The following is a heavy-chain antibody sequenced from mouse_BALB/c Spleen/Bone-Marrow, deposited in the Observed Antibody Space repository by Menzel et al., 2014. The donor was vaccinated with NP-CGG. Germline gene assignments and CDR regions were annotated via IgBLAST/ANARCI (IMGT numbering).Heavy chain of an antibody. CDR1: GFTFSSYG. CDR2: ISGGGSYI. J-gene: IGHJ3*01. Sequence: DVMLVESGGDLVKPGGSLKLSCAASGFTFSSYGMSWVRQTLEKRLEWVATISGGGSYIYYADNVKGRFIISRDNAKNNLYLQVRSLRSEDTALYYCAREGYDYDWFADWGQGTLVTVSA. CDR3: AREGYDYDWFAD. D-gene: IGHD2-4*01. V-gene: IGHV5-9-2*01.